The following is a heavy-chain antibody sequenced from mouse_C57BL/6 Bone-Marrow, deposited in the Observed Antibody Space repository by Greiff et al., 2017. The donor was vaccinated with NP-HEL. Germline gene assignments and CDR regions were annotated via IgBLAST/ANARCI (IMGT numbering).Heavy chain of an antibody. J-gene: IGHJ3*01. V-gene: IGHV1-9*01. CDR1: GYTFTGYW. D-gene: IGHD1-1*01. CDR2: ILPGSGST. CDR3: ARGVYYCGSSPCLAY. Sequence: QLQQSGAELMKPGASVKLSCKATGYTFTGYWIEWVKQRPGHGLEWIGEILPGSGSTNYNEKFKGKATFTADTSSNTAYMQLSSLTTEDSAIYYCARGVYYCGSSPCLAYWGQGTLVTVSA.